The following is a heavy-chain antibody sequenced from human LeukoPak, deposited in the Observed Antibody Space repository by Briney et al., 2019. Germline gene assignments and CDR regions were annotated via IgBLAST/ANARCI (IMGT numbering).Heavy chain of an antibody. J-gene: IGHJ4*02. CDR3: AAEFDSGYDYVSWVDY. V-gene: IGHV3-7*01. D-gene: IGHD5-12*01. CDR1: GFTFSSYW. CDR2: IKQDGSEK. Sequence: PGGSQRLSCAASGFTFSSYWMSWVRQAPGKGLEWVANIKQDGSEKYYVDSVKGRFTISRDNAKNSLYLQMNSLRAEDTAVYYCAAEFDSGYDYVSWVDYWGQGTLVTVSS.